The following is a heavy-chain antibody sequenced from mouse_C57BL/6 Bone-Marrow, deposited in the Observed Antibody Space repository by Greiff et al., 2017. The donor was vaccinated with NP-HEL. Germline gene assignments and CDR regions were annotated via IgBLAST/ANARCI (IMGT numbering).Heavy chain of an antibody. CDR2: ISSGGSYT. CDR3: ARQRDYGSSLYYYAMDY. D-gene: IGHD1-1*01. CDR1: GFTFSSYG. J-gene: IGHJ4*01. Sequence: EVQRVESGGDLVKPGGSLKLSCAASGFTFSSYGMSWVRQTPDKRLEWVATISSGGSYTYYPDSVKGRFTISRDNAKNTLYLQMSSLKSEDTAMYYCARQRDYGSSLYYYAMDYWGQGTSVTVSS. V-gene: IGHV5-6*01.